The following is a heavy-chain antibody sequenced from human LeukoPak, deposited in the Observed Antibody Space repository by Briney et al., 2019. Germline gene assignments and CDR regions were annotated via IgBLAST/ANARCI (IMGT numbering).Heavy chain of an antibody. J-gene: IGHJ5*02. Sequence: SETLSLTCTVSGGSISSGDYYWSWIRQPPGKGLEWIGYIYYSGSTYCNPSLKSRVTISVDTSKNQFSLKLSSVTAADTAVYYCAKGYSSGWFRRFDPWGQGTLVTVSS. D-gene: IGHD6-19*01. CDR2: IYYSGST. V-gene: IGHV4-30-4*08. CDR3: AKGYSSGWFRRFDP. CDR1: GGSISSGDYY.